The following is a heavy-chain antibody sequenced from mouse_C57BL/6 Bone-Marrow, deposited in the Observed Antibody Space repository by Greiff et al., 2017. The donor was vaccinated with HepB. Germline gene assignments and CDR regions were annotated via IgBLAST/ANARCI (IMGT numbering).Heavy chain of an antibody. J-gene: IGHJ3*01. CDR3: ARDGNGDWFAY. V-gene: IGHV3-1*01. CDR2: ISYSGST. Sequence: EVKVVESGPGMVKPSQSLSLTCTVTGYSITSGYDWHWIRHFPGNKLEWMGYISYSGSTNYNPSLKSRISITHDTSKNHFFLKLNSVTTEDTATYYCARDGNGDWFAYWGQGTLVTVSA. CDR1: GYSITSGYD. D-gene: IGHD2-1*01.